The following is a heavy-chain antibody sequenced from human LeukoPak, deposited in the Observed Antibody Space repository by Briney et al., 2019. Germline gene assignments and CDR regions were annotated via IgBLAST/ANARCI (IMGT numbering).Heavy chain of an antibody. CDR2: IYYSGST. V-gene: IGHV4-31*03. CDR3: ARDREYYGSGSPGAFDI. Sequence: SETLSLTCTVSGGSISSGGYYWSWVRQHPGTGLEWIGYIYYSGSTYYNPSLKSRVTISVDTSKNQFSLKLISVTAADTAVYYCARDREYYGSGSPGAFDIWGQGTMVTVSS. CDR1: GGSISSGGYY. J-gene: IGHJ3*02. D-gene: IGHD3-10*01.